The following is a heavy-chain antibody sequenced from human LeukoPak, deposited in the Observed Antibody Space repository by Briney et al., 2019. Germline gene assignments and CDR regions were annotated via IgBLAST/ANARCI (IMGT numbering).Heavy chain of an antibody. D-gene: IGHD3-22*01. CDR2: INPNSADT. CDR3: ARDGGIVVVGIDY. CDR1: GYTFTDYY. Sequence: ASVKVSCKASGYTFTDYYMHWVRQAPGQGLEWMGWINPNSADTNYAQKFQGRVTMTRDTSISTAYLDLSRLRSGDTAVYYCARDGGIVVVGIDYWGQGTLVTVSS. J-gene: IGHJ4*02. V-gene: IGHV1-2*02.